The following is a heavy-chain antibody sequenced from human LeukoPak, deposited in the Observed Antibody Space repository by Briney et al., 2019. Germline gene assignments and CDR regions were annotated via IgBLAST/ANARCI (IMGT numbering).Heavy chain of an antibody. Sequence: GGSLRLSCVASGFTFSSYNMTWVRQAPGKGLEWVANIKQDGSEKYYVDSVKGRFTISRDNAKNSLYLQMSSLRAEDTAVYYCARDVGGVIVTPDYWGQGTLVTVSS. CDR1: GFTFSSYN. CDR2: IKQDGSEK. CDR3: ARDVGGVIVTPDY. D-gene: IGHD3-16*02. J-gene: IGHJ4*02. V-gene: IGHV3-7*01.